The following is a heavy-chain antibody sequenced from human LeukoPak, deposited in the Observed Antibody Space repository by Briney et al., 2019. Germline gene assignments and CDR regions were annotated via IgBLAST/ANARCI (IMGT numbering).Heavy chain of an antibody. V-gene: IGHV4-34*01. CDR1: GGSFSGYY. J-gene: IGHJ6*02. Sequence: SSETLSLTCAVYGGSFSGYYWSWIRQPPGKGLEWIGEINHSGSTNYNPSLKSRVTISVDTSKNQFSLKLSSVTAADTAVYYCATGYSNCRADVWGQGTTVTVSS. CDR3: ATGYSNCRADV. D-gene: IGHD4-11*01. CDR2: INHSGST.